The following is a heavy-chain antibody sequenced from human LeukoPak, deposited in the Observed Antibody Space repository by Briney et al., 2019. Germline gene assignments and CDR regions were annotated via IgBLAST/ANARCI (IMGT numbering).Heavy chain of an antibody. Sequence: GGSLRLSCAASGFTVSSNYMSWVRQAPGKGLEWVSVIYSGGSTYYADSVKGRFTISRDNSKNTLYLQMNSLGAEDTAVYYCARAYCGGDCYFPYYFDYWGQGTLVTVSS. CDR2: IYSGGST. CDR3: ARAYCGGDCYFPYYFDY. D-gene: IGHD2-21*02. V-gene: IGHV3-66*01. CDR1: GFTVSSNY. J-gene: IGHJ4*02.